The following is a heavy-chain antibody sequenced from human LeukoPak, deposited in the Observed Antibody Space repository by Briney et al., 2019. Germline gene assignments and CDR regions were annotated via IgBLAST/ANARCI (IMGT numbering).Heavy chain of an antibody. J-gene: IGHJ5*02. CDR3: ARDDTAADRFDP. D-gene: IGHD6-13*01. Sequence: GGSLRLSCAASGFTFSSYSMNWVRQAPGKGLEWVSSISSSSSYIYYADSVKGRFTISRDNAKNSLYLQMNSLRAEDTAVYYYARDDTAADRFDPWGQGTLVTVSS. V-gene: IGHV3-21*01. CDR1: GFTFSSYS. CDR2: ISSSSSYI.